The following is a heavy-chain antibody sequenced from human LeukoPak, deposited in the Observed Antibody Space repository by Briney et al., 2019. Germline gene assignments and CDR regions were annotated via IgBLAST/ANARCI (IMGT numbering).Heavy chain of an antibody. J-gene: IGHJ4*02. CDR1: GDTFTSYG. V-gene: IGHV1-2*04. CDR3: ARDRDSSGHFDY. CDR2: INPDSGGT. D-gene: IGHD6-19*01. Sequence: ASVKVSCKASGDTFTSYGISWVRQAPGQGLEWMGWINPDSGGTNYAQKFQGWVTMTRDTPISTAYMELSRLRSDDTAVYYCARDRDSSGHFDYWGQGTLVTVSS.